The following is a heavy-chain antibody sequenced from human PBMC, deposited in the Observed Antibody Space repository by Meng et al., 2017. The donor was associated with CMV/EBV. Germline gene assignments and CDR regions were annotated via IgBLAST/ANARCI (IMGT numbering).Heavy chain of an antibody. J-gene: IGHJ4*02. V-gene: IGHV3-23*01. CDR2: ISGSGGST. CDR1: GFTFSSYA. Sequence: GESLKISCAASGFTFSSYAMSWVRQAPGKGLEWVSAISGSGGSTYYADSVKGRFTISRDNSKNTLYLQMNSLRAEDTAVYYCARDLRRGKDYWGQGTLVTVSS. CDR3: ARDLRRGKDY.